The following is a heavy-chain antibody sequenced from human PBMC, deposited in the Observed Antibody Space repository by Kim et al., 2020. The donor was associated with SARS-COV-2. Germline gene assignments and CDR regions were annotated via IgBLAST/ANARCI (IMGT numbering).Heavy chain of an antibody. CDR3: AKGGRYYYGSGSTLDYYGMDV. CDR1: GFTFSSYW. D-gene: IGHD3-10*01. CDR2: INSDGSST. J-gene: IGHJ6*02. Sequence: GGSLRLSCAASGFTFSSYWMHWVRQAPGKGLVWVSRINSDGSSTSYADSVKGRFTISRDNAKNTLYLQMNSLRAEDTAVYYCAKGGRYYYGSGSTLDYYGMDVWGQGTTVTVSS. V-gene: IGHV3-74*01.